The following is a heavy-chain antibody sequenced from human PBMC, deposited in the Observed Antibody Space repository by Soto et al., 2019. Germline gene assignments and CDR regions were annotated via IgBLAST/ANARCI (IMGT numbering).Heavy chain of an antibody. Sequence: ASVKVSCKASGYTFLNHDINWVRQAPGQGLEWMGWMVPDSGRTSYAKKYQGRVTMTRNTSTSTAYKKMNSLTNKDTADYYCARDLNGWGYYFDYWGQGTLVTVSS. J-gene: IGHJ4*02. CDR2: MVPDSGRT. D-gene: IGHD7-27*01. CDR1: GYTFLNHD. CDR3: ARDLNGWGYYFDY. V-gene: IGHV1-8*01.